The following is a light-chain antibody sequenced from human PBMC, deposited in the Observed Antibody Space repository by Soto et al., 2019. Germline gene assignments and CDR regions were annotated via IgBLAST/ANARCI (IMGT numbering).Light chain of an antibody. V-gene: IGLV2-14*01. J-gene: IGLJ1*01. CDR3: VSYATSTTLYV. CDR1: SSDVGSFNY. Sequence: LAQPASVSWSPGQSITISCTATSSDVGSFNYVSWYQHHPGKAPKLMIYEVTSRPSGVSNRFSGSKSGNTASLTISGLQAEDEADYYCVSYATSTTLYVFGSGTKVTVL. CDR2: EVT.